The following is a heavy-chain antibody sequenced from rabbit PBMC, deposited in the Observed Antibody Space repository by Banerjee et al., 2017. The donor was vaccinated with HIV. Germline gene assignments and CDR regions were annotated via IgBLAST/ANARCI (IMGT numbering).Heavy chain of an antibody. D-gene: IGHD4-1*01. J-gene: IGHJ4*01. Sequence: QSLEESGGDLVKPGASLTLTCTASGFSFSSSYWICWVRQAPGKGLEWIACIYADSSGSTYYASWAKGRFTISRSTSLNTVDLKMTSLTAADTATYFCARDLAGVIGWNFNLWGPGTLVTVS. CDR2: IYADSSGST. V-gene: IGHV1S40*01. CDR3: ARDLAGVIGWNFNL. CDR1: GFSFSSSYW.